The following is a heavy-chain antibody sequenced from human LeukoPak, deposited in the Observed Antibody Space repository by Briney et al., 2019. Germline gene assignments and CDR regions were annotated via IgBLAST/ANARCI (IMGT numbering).Heavy chain of an antibody. CDR1: GGTFSNYA. J-gene: IGHJ4*02. CDR3: ARGVIVVPTAVLPL. D-gene: IGHD2-2*01. Sequence: SVKVSCKASGGTFSNYAINWVRQAPGQGLEWMGGIIPEFGTENYAQKFQGRVTITADESTNTAYMALRRLRSEDTAVYYCARGVIVVPTAVLPLWGQGTLVTVSS. CDR2: IIPEFGTE. V-gene: IGHV1-69*13.